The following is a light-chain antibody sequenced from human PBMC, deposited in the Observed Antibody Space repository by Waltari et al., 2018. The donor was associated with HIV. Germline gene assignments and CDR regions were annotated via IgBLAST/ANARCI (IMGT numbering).Light chain of an antibody. Sequence: DIHLTQSPASLSASLGARVTITCQASQDISNYLNWYQQKPGKVPKLLIYDASNLETGVPSRFSGSGSGTDFTFTISSLQPEDIATYYCQQYDNLPSYTFGQGTKLEIK. J-gene: IGKJ2*01. V-gene: IGKV1-33*01. CDR3: QQYDNLPSYT. CDR1: QDISNY. CDR2: DAS.